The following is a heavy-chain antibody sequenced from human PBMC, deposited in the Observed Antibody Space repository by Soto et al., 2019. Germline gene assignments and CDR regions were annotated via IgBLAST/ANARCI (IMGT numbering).Heavy chain of an antibody. CDR3: ATVNTEVTAGYY. J-gene: IGHJ4*02. D-gene: IGHD2-15*01. V-gene: IGHV3-53*01. Sequence: EVQLVESGGGLIQPGGSLRLSCAASGFAVSSSYMSWVRQAPGKGLEWVSVIYTGGTTYYADSVKGRFTISRDNSKNTVYLQMNSLRAEDTAVYYRATVNTEVTAGYYWGQGTLVTVSS. CDR2: IYTGGTT. CDR1: GFAVSSSY.